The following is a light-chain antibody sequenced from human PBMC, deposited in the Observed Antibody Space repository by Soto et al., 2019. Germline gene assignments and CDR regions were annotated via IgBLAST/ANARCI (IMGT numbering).Light chain of an antibody. CDR3: QRYTTLWT. J-gene: IGKJ1*01. CDR2: HAS. Sequence: DLPFTLCPSIQDTYIGDRLTIHCLTSQNIKNYLAWYRQTTGQVPKVLIYHASSIESGVPSRFNGSGSGTEFTLTSSSQQADDVTAYYCQRYTTLWTFGQGPNVDIK. V-gene: IGKV1-5*01. CDR1: QNIKNY.